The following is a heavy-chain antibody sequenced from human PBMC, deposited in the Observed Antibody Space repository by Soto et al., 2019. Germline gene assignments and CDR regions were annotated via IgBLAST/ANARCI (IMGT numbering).Heavy chain of an antibody. CDR1: GYTITNYY. J-gene: IGHJ4*02. Sequence: ASVKVSCTASGYTITNYYIHWVRQAPGQGLEWLGIINPSGGSTSYAQKFQGRVTMTRDTSTSTIYMELSRLGSEDTAVYYCARHPLTTVTHFDSWGQGTLVTVSS. V-gene: IGHV1-46*01. CDR2: INPSGGST. D-gene: IGHD4-17*01. CDR3: ARHPLTTVTHFDS.